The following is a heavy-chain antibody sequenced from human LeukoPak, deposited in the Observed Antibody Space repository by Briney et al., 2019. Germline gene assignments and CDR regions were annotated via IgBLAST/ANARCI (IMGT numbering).Heavy chain of an antibody. CDR3: ASGYSSSSFDY. V-gene: IGHV3-64*01. CDR1: GFTFSSYA. J-gene: IGHJ4*02. CDR2: ISSNGGST. Sequence: GGSLRLSCAASGFTFSSYAMHWVRQAPGKGLEYVSAISSNGGSTYYANSVKGRFTISRDNSKNTLYLQMGSLRAEDMAVYYCASGYSSSSFDYWGQGTLVTVSS. D-gene: IGHD6-6*01.